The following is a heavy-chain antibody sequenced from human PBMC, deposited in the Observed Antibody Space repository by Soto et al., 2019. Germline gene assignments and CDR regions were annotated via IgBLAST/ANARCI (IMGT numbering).Heavy chain of an antibody. CDR1: GFTFSSYA. V-gene: IGHV3-30-3*01. J-gene: IGHJ6*02. CDR2: ISYDGSNK. CDR3: ATPGHYYYYYGMDV. Sequence: AGGSLRLSCAASGFTFSSYAMHWVRQAPGKGLEWVAVISYDGSNKYYADSVKGRFTISRDNSKNTLYLQMNSLRAEDTAVYSCATPGHYYYYYGMDVWGQGTTVTVSS.